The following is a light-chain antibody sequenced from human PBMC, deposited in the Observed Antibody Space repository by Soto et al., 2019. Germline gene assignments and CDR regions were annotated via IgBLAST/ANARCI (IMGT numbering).Light chain of an antibody. CDR2: DVS. CDR3: SSYRSSRTFEV. CDR1: SSDVGGYNY. Sequence: QSALTQHASVSGSPGQSITISCTGTSSDVGGYNYVSWYQQHPGKAPKLMIYDVSNRPSGVSNRFSGSKSGNTASLTISGLQAEDEADYYCSSYRSSRTFEVFGAGTKLTVL. J-gene: IGLJ2*01. V-gene: IGLV2-14*03.